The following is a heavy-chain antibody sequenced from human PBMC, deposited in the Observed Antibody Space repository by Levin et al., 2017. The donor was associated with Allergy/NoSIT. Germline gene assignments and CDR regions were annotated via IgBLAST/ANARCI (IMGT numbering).Heavy chain of an antibody. CDR2: IIPIFGTA. CDR1: GGTFSSYA. Sequence: KISCKASGGTFSSYAISWVRQAPGQGLEWMGGIIPIFGTANYAQKFQGRVTITADESTSTAYMELSSLRSEDTAVYYCATPWDQLELRYKYYYYMDVWGKGTTVTVSS. V-gene: IGHV1-69*01. J-gene: IGHJ6*03. D-gene: IGHD1-7*01. CDR3: ATPWDQLELRYKYYYYMDV.